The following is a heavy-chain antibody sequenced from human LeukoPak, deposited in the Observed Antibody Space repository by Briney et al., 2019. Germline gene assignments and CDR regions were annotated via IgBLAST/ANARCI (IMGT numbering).Heavy chain of an antibody. J-gene: IGHJ4*02. CDR1: GGSFSGYY. D-gene: IGHD6-13*01. Sequence: SETLSLTCAVYGGSFSGYYRSWIRQPPGKGLEWIGEVNHSGSTNYNPSLKSRVTISVDTSKNQFSLKLSSVTAADTAVYYCARGHSSSWYGYIYYWGQGTLVTVSS. V-gene: IGHV4-34*01. CDR3: ARGHSSSWYGYIYY. CDR2: VNHSGST.